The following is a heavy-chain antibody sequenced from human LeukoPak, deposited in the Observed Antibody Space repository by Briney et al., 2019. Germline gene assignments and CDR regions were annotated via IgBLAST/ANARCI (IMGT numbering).Heavy chain of an antibody. CDR3: ARDHPDTAMVTYFDY. Sequence: SETLSLTCTVSGGSISSYYWSWIRQPPGKGLEWIGYIYYSGSTNYNPSLKSRVTISVDTSKNQFSLKLSSVTAADTAVYYCARDHPDTAMVTYFDYWGRGTLVTVSS. D-gene: IGHD5-18*01. CDR2: IYYSGST. CDR1: GGSISSYY. J-gene: IGHJ4*02. V-gene: IGHV4-59*01.